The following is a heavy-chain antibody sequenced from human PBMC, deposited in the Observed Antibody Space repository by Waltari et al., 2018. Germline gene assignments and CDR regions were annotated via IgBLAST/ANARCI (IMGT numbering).Heavy chain of an antibody. Sequence: QLQLQESGPGLVKPSETLSLTCRVSGASISSNTYYWAWIRQSPGKGLEWIGSIYYSGSAYDNPSLKSRVIMSVDTSKSLCSLRLSSVTAADTAVFYWATLGFSVEAPSRAFDIWGQGTMVTGSS. CDR1: GASISSNTYY. D-gene: IGHD3-3*01. CDR2: IYYSGSA. J-gene: IGHJ3*02. CDR3: ATLGFSVEAPSRAFDI. V-gene: IGHV4-39*02.